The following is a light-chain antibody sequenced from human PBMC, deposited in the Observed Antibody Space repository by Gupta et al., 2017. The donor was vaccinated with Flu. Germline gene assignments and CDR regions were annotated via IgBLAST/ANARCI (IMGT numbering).Light chain of an antibody. CDR3: QQYGSALYR. Sequence: EIVLTQSPGTLSLSPGERATLSCRASQSVSSSYLVWYQQKPGQAPRLLIYGASSRATGIPERFSGSGSGTDFTLTISRLEPEDFAVYYCQQYGSALYRFGQGTKLEI. CDR2: GAS. J-gene: IGKJ2*03. CDR1: QSVSSSY. V-gene: IGKV3-20*01.